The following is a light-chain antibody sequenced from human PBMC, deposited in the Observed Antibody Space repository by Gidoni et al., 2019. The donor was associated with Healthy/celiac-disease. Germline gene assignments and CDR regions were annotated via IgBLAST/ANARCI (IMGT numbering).Light chain of an antibody. CDR1: QSVSSY. CDR3: QQRSNWVRT. Sequence: EIVLTQSPATLSLYPGERATLSCRASQSVSSYLAWYQQKPGQAPSLLIYDASNRATGIPARFSGSGSGTDFTLTISSLEPEDFAVYYFQQRSNWVRTFGQGTKVEIK. V-gene: IGKV3-11*01. J-gene: IGKJ1*01. CDR2: DAS.